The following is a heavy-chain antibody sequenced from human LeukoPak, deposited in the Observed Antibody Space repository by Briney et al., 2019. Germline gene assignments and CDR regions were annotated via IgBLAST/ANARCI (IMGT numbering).Heavy chain of an antibody. CDR1: GFTFSSYW. D-gene: IGHD3-10*01. V-gene: IGHV3-7*01. CDR3: ARCRMGFGELPSYVYYFDY. CDR2: IKQDRSEK. J-gene: IGHJ4*02. Sequence: PGGSLRLSCAASGFTFSSYWMSWVRQAPGKGLEWVANIKQDRSEKYYVDSVKGRFTISRDNAKNSLYLQMNSLRAEDTAVYYCARCRMGFGELPSYVYYFDYWGQGTLVTVSS.